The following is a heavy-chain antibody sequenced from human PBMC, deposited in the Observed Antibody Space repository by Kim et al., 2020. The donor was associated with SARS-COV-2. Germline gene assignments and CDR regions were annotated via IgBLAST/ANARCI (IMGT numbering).Heavy chain of an antibody. CDR3: ASIIAARSDYFDY. Sequence: YHRSRKGRVTISVDTSKNQFSLKLSSVTAADTAVYYCASIIAARSDYFDYWGQGTLVTVSS. V-gene: IGHV4-4*08. J-gene: IGHJ4*02. D-gene: IGHD6-6*01.